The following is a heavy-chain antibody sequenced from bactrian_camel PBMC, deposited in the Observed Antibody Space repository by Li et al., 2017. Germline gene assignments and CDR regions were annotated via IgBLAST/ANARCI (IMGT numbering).Heavy chain of an antibody. CDR2: IYGNGSNS. CDR3: ASRGVKGDADHY. Sequence: HVQLVESGGGSVQAGGSLRLSCVASGFTFRNYGMRWVRQAPGKGLEWVSSIYGNGSNSYYADSVKGRFTVSRDNAKNTLYLRLNSLKTEDTATYYCASRGVKGDADHYWCQGTQVTVS. V-gene: IGHV3S6*01. J-gene: IGHJ4*01. CDR1: GFTFRNYG. D-gene: IGHD5*01.